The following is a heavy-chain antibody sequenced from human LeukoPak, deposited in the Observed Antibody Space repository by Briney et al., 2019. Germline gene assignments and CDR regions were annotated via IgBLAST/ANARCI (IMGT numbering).Heavy chain of an antibody. CDR2: INPNSGGT. D-gene: IGHD3-10*01. CDR1: GYTFTGYY. V-gene: IGHV1-2*02. CDR3: ARDDGSGSYSPDY. J-gene: IGHJ4*02. Sequence: ASVKVSCKASGYTFTGYYMHWVRQAPGQGLEWMGWINPNSGGTNYAQKFQGRVTMTRDTSISTAYMELSRLRSDDTAVYYCARDDGSGSYSPDYWGQGTLVTVSS.